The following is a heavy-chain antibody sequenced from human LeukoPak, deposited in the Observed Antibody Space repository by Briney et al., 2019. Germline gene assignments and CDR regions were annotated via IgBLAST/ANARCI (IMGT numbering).Heavy chain of an antibody. CDR3: AKKGYYDGSGYYMYYFDH. V-gene: IGHV3-23*01. CDR1: GFAFNSYA. D-gene: IGHD3-22*01. J-gene: IGHJ4*02. CDR2: ISGFGNST. Sequence: GGSLRLSCAASGFAFNSYAMSWVRQAPGPGLEWVSSISGFGNSTYYADSVKGRFTISRDNSKDTLYLQMNSLRAEDTAVYYCAKKGYYDGSGYYMYYFDHWGQGTLVTVSS.